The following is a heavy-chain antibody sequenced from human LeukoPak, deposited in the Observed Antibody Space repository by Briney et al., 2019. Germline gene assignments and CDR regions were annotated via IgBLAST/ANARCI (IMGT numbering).Heavy chain of an antibody. D-gene: IGHD5-12*01. Sequence: QPGGSLRLSCAASGFTFSSYGMHWVRQAPGKGLEWVTFIRYDGSHKYYADSVKGRFTISKDNSKNTLYLQMDSLRPEDTAVYYCAKVNSAGYSYGIDDWGQGTLVTVSS. V-gene: IGHV3-30*02. CDR1: GFTFSSYG. J-gene: IGHJ4*02. CDR3: AKVNSAGYSYGIDD. CDR2: IRYDGSHK.